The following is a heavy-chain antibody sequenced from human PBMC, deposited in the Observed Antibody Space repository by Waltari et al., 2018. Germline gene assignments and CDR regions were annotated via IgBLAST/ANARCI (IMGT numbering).Heavy chain of an antibody. CDR3: ARGGGFDAFDI. CDR2: INHSGST. D-gene: IGHD3-10*01. Sequence: QVQLQQWGAGLLKPSETLSLPCAVYGGSFSGYYWSWIRQPPGKGLEWIGEINHSGSTNYNPSLKSRVTISVDTSKNQFSLKLSSVTAADTAVYYCARGGGFDAFDIWGQGTMVTVSS. J-gene: IGHJ3*02. CDR1: GGSFSGYY. V-gene: IGHV4-34*01.